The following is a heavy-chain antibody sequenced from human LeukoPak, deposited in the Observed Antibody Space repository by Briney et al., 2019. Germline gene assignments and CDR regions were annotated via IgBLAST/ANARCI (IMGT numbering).Heavy chain of an antibody. Sequence: GGSLRLSCAASGFTFSGSAMHWVRQASGKGLEWVGRIRSKANSYATTYAASVKGRFTISRDDSKNTAYLQMNSLKTEDTAVYYCTSNFDWLLPTDYWGQGTLVTVSS. D-gene: IGHD3-9*01. CDR2: IRSKANSYAT. J-gene: IGHJ4*02. CDR1: GFTFSGSA. V-gene: IGHV3-73*01. CDR3: TSNFDWLLPTDY.